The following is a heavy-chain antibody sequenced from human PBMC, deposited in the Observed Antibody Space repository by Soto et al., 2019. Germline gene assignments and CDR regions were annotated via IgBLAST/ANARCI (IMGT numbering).Heavy chain of an antibody. V-gene: IGHV3-23*01. D-gene: IGHD3-3*01. CDR2: ISGSGGST. CDR1: GFTFSSYA. J-gene: IGHJ4*02. CDR3: AKSENFWGGYYNCY. Sequence: GGSLRLSCAASGFTFSSYAMSWVRQAPGKGLEWVSAISGSGGSTYYAYSVKGRFTISIDNSKNTLYLQMNSLRAEDTAVYYCAKSENFWGGYYNCYWGQGTLVTVSS.